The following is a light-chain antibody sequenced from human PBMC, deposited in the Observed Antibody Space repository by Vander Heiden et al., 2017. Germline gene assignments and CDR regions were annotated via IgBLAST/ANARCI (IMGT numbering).Light chain of an antibody. V-gene: IGLV1-40*01. CDR2: HNR. CDR1: DSNIGSDYD. J-gene: IGLJ1*01. CDR3: QSYDRGLRGSV. Sequence: QSVLTQPPSVSGAPGQRVTIPCSGTDSNIGSDYDVQWYQQLPGTAPKLLISHNRRRPSGVPDRFSGSKSGTSASLAITGLLTEDEADYYCQSYDRGLRGSVFGTGTKVTVL.